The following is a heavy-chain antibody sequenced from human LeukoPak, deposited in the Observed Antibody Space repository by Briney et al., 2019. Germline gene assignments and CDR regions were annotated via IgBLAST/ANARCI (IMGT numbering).Heavy chain of an antibody. CDR2: INEDGNEK. V-gene: IGHV3-7*03. D-gene: IGHD3-16*01. CDR3: ASGGHLDY. CDR1: GLAFSRFW. J-gene: IGHJ4*02. Sequence: PGGSLRLSCAASGLAFSRFWMSWVRQAPGEGMEWVANINEDGNEKNYVDSVRGRFTISRDNAKDSLYLQMNSLRAEDTAVYYCASGGHLDYWGQGTPVTVSS.